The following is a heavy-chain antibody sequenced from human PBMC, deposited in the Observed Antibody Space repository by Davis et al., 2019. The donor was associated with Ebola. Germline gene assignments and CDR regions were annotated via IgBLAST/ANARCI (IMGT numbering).Heavy chain of an antibody. J-gene: IGHJ4*02. D-gene: IGHD2-2*03. CDR1: RGTFSSHA. CDR2: IIPILGIA. V-gene: IGHV1-69*04. CDR3: ARAWDMDIVVVPAAMGD. Sequence: AASVKVSCRASRGTFSSHAISWVRQAPGQGLEWMGRIIPILGIANYAQKFQGRVTITADKSTSTAYMELSSLRSEDTAVYYCARAWDMDIVVVPAAMGDWGQGTLVTVSS.